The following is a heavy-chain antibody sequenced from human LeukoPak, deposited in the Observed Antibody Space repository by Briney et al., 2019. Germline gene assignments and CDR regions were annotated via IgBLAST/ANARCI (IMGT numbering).Heavy chain of an antibody. CDR1: GYTFTSYY. V-gene: IGHV1-46*01. CDR2: INPSGGST. Sequence: ASVKVSCKASGYTFTSYYMHWVRQAPGQGLEWMGIINPSGGSTSYAQKFQGRVTMTRDTSTSTVYMELSSLRSEDTAVYYCASQTFSRWYLENRYFQHWGQGTLVTVSS. CDR3: ASQTFSRWYLENRYFQH. D-gene: IGHD6-13*01. J-gene: IGHJ1*01.